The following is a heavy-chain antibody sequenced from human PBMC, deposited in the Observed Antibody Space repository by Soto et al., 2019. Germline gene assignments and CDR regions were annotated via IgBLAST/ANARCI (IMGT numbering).Heavy chain of an antibody. Sequence: GGSLRLSCAASGFTFSSYAMSWVRQAPGKGLEWVANIRQDGHEKYYVDSVRGRFTISRDNAQNSLYLQMDSLRAEDTAMYYCARDLPGYCSTTNCYYYFDFWGQGTLVTVSS. CDR2: IRQDGHEK. CDR1: GFTFSSYA. V-gene: IGHV3-7*03. J-gene: IGHJ4*02. CDR3: ARDLPGYCSTTNCYYYFDF. D-gene: IGHD2-2*01.